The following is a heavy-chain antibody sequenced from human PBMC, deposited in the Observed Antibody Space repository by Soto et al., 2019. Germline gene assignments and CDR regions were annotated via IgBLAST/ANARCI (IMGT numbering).Heavy chain of an antibody. J-gene: IGHJ6*02. D-gene: IGHD1-20*01. CDR3: ARDRWVTGSDYGYYYYGMDV. V-gene: IGHV4-59*01. Sequence: SETLSLTCTVSGGSISSYYWSWIRQPPGKGLEWIGYIYYSGSTNYNPSLKSRVTISVDTSKNQFSLKLSSVTAADTAVYYCARDRWVTGSDYGYYYYGMDVWGQGTTVTVSS. CDR1: GGSISSYY. CDR2: IYYSGST.